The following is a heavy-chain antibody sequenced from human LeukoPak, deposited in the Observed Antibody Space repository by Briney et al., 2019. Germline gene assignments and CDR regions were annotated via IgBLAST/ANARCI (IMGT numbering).Heavy chain of an antibody. V-gene: IGHV3-9*01. D-gene: IGHD2-15*01. J-gene: IGHJ4*02. CDR3: AKDGPNEAIVLIDY. Sequence: GGSLRLSCAASGFTFDDYAMHWVRQAPGKGLEWVSGISWNSGSIGYADSVKGRFTISRDNAKNSLYLQMNSLRAEDTAVYYCAKDGPNEAIVLIDYWGQGTLVTVSS. CDR1: GFTFDDYA. CDR2: ISWNSGSI.